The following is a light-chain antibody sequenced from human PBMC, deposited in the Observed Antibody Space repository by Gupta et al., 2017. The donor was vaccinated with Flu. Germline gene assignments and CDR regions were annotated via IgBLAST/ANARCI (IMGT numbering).Light chain of an antibody. V-gene: IGKV1-33*01. CDR1: QDISNY. J-gene: IGKJ5*01. CDR2: DAS. CDR3: QQYYNLHLIT. Sequence: DIQMTQSPSSLSASVGDRVTITCQASQDISNYLNWYQQKPGKAPKLLIYDASNFETGVPSRFSGSGYGKDVTFTISSRQPEDIATYYCQQYYNLHLITFGQGTRMEIK.